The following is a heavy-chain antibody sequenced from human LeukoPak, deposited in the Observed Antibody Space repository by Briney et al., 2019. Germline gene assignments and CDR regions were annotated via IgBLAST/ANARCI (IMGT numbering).Heavy chain of an antibody. CDR2: ISYDGSNK. CDR3: AKALVGSGWYDY. V-gene: IGHV3-30-3*01. J-gene: IGHJ4*02. CDR1: GFTFSSYA. Sequence: GRSLRLSCAASGFTFSSYAMHWVRQAPGKGLEWVAVISYDGSNKYYADSVKGRFTISRDNSKNTLYLQMNSLRAEDTAVYYCAKALVGSGWYDYWGQGTLVTVSS. D-gene: IGHD6-19*01.